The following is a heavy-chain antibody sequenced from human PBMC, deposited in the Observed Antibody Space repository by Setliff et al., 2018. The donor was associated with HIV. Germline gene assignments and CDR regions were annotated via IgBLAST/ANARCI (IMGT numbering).Heavy chain of an antibody. CDR3: AREWSYGAFDTFDV. J-gene: IGHJ3*01. CDR2: ISHSGST. Sequence: PSETLSLTCAVYGGSFSAYYWSWIRQPPGKGLEWIGEISHSGSTNYNPSLKTRVTIMVDTSKNQFSLKLGSVTAADTAVYYCAREWSYGAFDTFDVWGQGTRVTVSS. D-gene: IGHD5-18*01. CDR1: GGSFSAYY. V-gene: IGHV4-34*01.